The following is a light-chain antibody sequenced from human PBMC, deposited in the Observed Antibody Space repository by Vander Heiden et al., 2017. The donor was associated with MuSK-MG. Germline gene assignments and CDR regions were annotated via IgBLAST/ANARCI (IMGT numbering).Light chain of an antibody. Sequence: QSVLTQPPSVSGAPGQRVTISCTGRSSNSGAGYDVHWYQQLPGTAPKLLIYGNSNRPSGVPDRFSGSKSGTSASLAITGLQAEDEADYYCQSYDSSLSGSNVVFGGGTKLTVL. CDR3: QSYDSSLSGSNVV. V-gene: IGLV1-40*01. CDR2: GNS. CDR1: SSNSGAGYD. J-gene: IGLJ2*01.